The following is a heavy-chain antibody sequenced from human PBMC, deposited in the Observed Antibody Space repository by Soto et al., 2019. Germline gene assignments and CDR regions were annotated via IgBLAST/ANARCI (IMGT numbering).Heavy chain of an antibody. CDR3: ARHIGVVPAAISYYYYYYMDV. D-gene: IGHD2-2*01. CDR1: GGSISSSSYY. CDR2: IYYSGST. V-gene: IGHV4-39*01. J-gene: IGHJ6*03. Sequence: QLQLQESGPGLVKPSETLSLTCTVSGGSISSSSYYWGWIRQPPGKGLEWIGSIYYSGSTYYNPSLKSRVTISVDTSKNQFSLKLSSVTAADTAVYYCARHIGVVPAAISYYYYYYMDVWGKGTTVTVSS.